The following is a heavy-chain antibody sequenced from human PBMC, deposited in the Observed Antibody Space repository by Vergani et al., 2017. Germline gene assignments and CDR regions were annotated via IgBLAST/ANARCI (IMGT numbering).Heavy chain of an antibody. V-gene: IGHV3-48*01. CDR2: ISSSSSTI. CDR1: GFTFSSYS. Sequence: EVQLVESGGGLVQPGGSLRLSCAASGFTFSSYSMNWVRQAPGKGLEWVSYISSSSSTIYYADSVKGRFTISRDNAKNSLYLQMNSLRAEDTAVYYCARGGEHIVVVPGSYFDYWGQGTLVTVSS. D-gene: IGHD2-21*01. J-gene: IGHJ4*02. CDR3: ARGGEHIVVVPGSYFDY.